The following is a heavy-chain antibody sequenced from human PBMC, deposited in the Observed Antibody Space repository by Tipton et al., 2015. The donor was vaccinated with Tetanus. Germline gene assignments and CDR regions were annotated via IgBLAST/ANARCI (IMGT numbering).Heavy chain of an antibody. CDR1: GGSISSSSYY. Sequence: TLSLTCTVSGGSISSSSYYWGWIRQPPGKGLEWIGSIYYSGSTYYNPSLKSRVTISVDTSKNQFSLKLSSVTAADTAVYYCARLTSSYYYESSGYYEDYWGQGTLVTVSS. V-gene: IGHV4-39*01. D-gene: IGHD3-22*01. CDR2: IYYSGST. J-gene: IGHJ4*02. CDR3: ARLTSSYYYESSGYYEDY.